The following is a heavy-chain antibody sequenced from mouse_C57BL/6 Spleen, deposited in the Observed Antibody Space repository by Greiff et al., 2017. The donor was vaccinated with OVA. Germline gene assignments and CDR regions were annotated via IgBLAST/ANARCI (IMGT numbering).Heavy chain of an antibody. J-gene: IGHJ4*01. CDR1: GYTFTDYN. D-gene: IGHD1-1*01. CDR2: INPNNGGT. V-gene: IGHV1-18*01. CDR3: ASITTVAHYYAMDY. Sequence: LKVSGPELVKPGASVKIPCKASGYTFTDYNMDWVKQSHGKSLEWIGDINPNNGGTIYNQKFKGKATLTVDKSSSTAYMELRSLTSEDTAVYDCASITTVAHYYAMDYWGQGTSVTVSS.